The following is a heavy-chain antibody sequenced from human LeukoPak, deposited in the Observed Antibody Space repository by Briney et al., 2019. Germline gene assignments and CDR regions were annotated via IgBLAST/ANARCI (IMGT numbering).Heavy chain of an antibody. CDR3: AREAPYYDYVWGSYRYGYYFDY. J-gene: IGHJ4*02. CDR1: GYTFTGYY. D-gene: IGHD3-16*02. Sequence: GASVKVFCKASGYTFTGYYMHWVRQAPGQGLEWMGWISPNSGGTNYAQKFQGRVTMTRDTSISTAYMELSRLRSDDTAVYYCAREAPYYDYVWGSYRYGYYFDYWGQGTLVTVPS. V-gene: IGHV1-2*02. CDR2: ISPNSGGT.